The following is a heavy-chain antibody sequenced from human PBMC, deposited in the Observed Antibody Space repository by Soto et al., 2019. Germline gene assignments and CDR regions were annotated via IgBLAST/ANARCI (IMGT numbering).Heavy chain of an antibody. J-gene: IGHJ3*02. V-gene: IGHV3-23*01. CDR2: FRGSGDGT. CDR3: AKGPDPGAFDI. D-gene: IGHD3-10*01. CDR1: GFTFSSYA. Sequence: VQLLESGGGLVQPGGSLRLSCAASGFTFSSYAMSWVRQAPGKGLGWVSTFRGSGDGTYYADSVKGRFTVSRDNSNNQLYLQMNGLRAEDTAVYYCAKGPDPGAFDIWGQGTMVTVSS.